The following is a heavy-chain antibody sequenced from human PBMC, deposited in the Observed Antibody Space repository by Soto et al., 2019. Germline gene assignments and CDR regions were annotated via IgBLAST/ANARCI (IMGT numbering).Heavy chain of an antibody. J-gene: IGHJ5*02. Sequence: EVQLLESGGGLVQPGGSLRLSCAASGFIFSNYAVAWVRQVPGKGLEWVSTVTGGDVTIYAASVKGRFTISRDNSKNMLYLQMNSLRAEDTAVYYCARGKGSSIIDWFAPWGQGTLVTVSS. CDR1: GFIFSNYA. D-gene: IGHD3-10*01. CDR2: VTGGDVT. CDR3: ARGKGSSIIDWFAP. V-gene: IGHV3-23*01.